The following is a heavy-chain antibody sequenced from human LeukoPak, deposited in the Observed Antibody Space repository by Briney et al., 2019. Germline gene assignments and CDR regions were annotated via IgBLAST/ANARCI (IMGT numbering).Heavy chain of an antibody. Sequence: SETLSLTCTVSGGSISSYYWSWIRQPPGKGLEWIGYIYYSGSTNYNPSLKSRVTISVDTSKNQFSLKLSSVTAADTTVYYCAIGYSYDYLFGLWGQGTLVNVS. CDR3: AIGYSYDYLFGL. D-gene: IGHD5-18*01. CDR2: IYYSGST. CDR1: GGSISSYY. J-gene: IGHJ4*02. V-gene: IGHV4-59*01.